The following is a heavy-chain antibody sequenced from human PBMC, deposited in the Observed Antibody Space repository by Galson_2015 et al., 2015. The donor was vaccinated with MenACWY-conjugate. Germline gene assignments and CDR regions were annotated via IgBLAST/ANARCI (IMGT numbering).Heavy chain of an antibody. CDR2: IYYSGST. V-gene: IGHV4-39*01. J-gene: IGHJ2*01. CDR3: TRRMTSGPGDWYFDL. CDR1: GGSTSSSSYY. Sequence: SETLSLTCTVLGGSTSSSSYYWGWIRQPPGKGLEWIGSIYYSGSTYYNPSLKSRVTISVDTSKNQFSLKLSSVTAADTAVYYCTRRMTSGPGDWYFDLWGRGTLVTVSS. D-gene: IGHD6-19*01.